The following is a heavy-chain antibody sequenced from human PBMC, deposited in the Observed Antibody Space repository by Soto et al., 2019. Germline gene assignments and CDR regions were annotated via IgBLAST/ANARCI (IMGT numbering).Heavy chain of an antibody. CDR1: GGTFSSYA. D-gene: IGHD3-9*01. V-gene: IGHV1-69*13. CDR3: ARDATWPDYDILTGRRGYWFDP. J-gene: IGHJ5*02. CDR2: IIPIFGTA. Sequence: GASVKVSCKASGGTFSSYAISWVRQAPGQGLEWMGGIIPIFGTANYAQKFQGRVTITADESTSTAYMELSSLRSEDTAVYYCARDATWPDYDILTGRRGYWFDPWGQGTLVTVSS.